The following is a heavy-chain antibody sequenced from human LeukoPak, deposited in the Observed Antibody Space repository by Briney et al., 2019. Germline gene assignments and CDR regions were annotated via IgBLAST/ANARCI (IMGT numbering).Heavy chain of an antibody. V-gene: IGHV3-73*01. CDR3: TSPIHSGDYDYFYGLDV. CDR2: LRSKANNYAT. D-gene: IGHD4-17*01. Sequence: AGGSLRLSCAASGFTFSGSTMHWVRQASGKGLERVGRLRSKANNYATAYAASVKGGFTISRDDSKSTAYLQMNSLKLEDTAVYYCTSPIHSGDYDYFYGLDVWGQGTTVTVSS. J-gene: IGHJ6*02. CDR1: GFTFSGST.